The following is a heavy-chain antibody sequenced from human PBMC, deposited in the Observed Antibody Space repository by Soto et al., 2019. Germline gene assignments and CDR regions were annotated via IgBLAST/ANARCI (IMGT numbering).Heavy chain of an antibody. CDR1: GYTFTSYG. J-gene: IGHJ6*02. CDR2: ISAYNGNT. CDR3: ARDREWELLEPYYYYYGMDV. D-gene: IGHD1-26*01. Sequence: QVQLVQSGAEVKKPGASVKASCKASGYTFTSYGISWVRQAPGQGLEWMGWISAYNGNTNYAQKLQGRVTMTTDTSTSTAYMELRSLRSDDTAVYYCARDREWELLEPYYYYYGMDVWGQGTTVTVSS. V-gene: IGHV1-18*01.